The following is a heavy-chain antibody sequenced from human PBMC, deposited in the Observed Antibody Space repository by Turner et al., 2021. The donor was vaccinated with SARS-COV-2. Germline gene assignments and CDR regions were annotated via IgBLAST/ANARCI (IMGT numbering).Heavy chain of an antibody. V-gene: IGHV3-30*18. D-gene: IGHD3-22*01. CDR3: AKTIGSYYDSSGYYQYFDY. Sequence: QVQLVQSGGGVVQPGRSLRLSCAASGFTFSSYGMHWVRQAPGKGLAWVALISYDGSNKYYADSVKDRVTISRDNSKNTLYLQMNSLRAEDTAVYYCAKTIGSYYDSSGYYQYFDYWGQGTLVTVSS. CDR1: GFTFSSYG. CDR2: ISYDGSNK. J-gene: IGHJ4*02.